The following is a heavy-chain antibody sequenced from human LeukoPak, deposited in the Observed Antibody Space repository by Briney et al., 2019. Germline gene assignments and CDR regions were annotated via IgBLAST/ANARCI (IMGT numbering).Heavy chain of an antibody. D-gene: IGHD5-12*01. V-gene: IGHV3-7*01. CDR2: IKQDGGEK. Sequence: GSLRLSCAASGFTFSSYWMSWVRQAPGKGLEWVANIKQDGGEKYYVESVKGRFTISRDDVKNSLYLQMNSLRVEDTAVYYCARARGGYDLDYWGQGTLVTVSS. J-gene: IGHJ4*02. CDR1: GFTFSSYW. CDR3: ARARGGYDLDY.